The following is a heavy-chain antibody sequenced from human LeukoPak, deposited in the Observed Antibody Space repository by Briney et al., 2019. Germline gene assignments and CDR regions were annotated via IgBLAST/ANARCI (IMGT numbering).Heavy chain of an antibody. V-gene: IGHV4-39*07. CDR2: IYYSGST. J-gene: IGHJ6*02. CDR3: ARDLWAPGGYYYYGMDV. D-gene: IGHD2-8*02. Sequence: SETLSLTCTVSGGSISSSSYYWGWIRQPPGKGLEWIGSIYYSGSTYYNPSLKSRVTISVDTSKNQFSLKLSSVTAADTAVYYCARDLWAPGGYYYYGMDVWGQGTTVTVSS. CDR1: GGSISSSSYY.